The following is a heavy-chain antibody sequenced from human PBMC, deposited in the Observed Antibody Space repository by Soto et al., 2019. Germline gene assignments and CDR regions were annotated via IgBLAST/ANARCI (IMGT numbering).Heavy chain of an antibody. CDR3: ARVSGIVVVPTAKEPHYYYMDV. D-gene: IGHD2-2*01. CDR1: GGSISGGPYY. J-gene: IGHJ6*03. V-gene: IGHV4-31*03. CDR2: IYYTGST. Sequence: QVQLQESGPGLVKPSQTLSLTCTVSGGSISGGPYYWTWIRQHPGSGLEWIGYIYYTGSTYYNPSLKSRVIMSVDTSNNQLSLKLSSVTAADTAVYFCARVSGIVVVPTAKEPHYYYMDVWGKGTTVTVSS.